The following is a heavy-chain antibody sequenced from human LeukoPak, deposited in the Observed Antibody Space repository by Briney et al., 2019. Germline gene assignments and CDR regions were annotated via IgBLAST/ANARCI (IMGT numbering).Heavy chain of an antibody. V-gene: IGHV3-7*02. Sequence: GGSLRLSCAASGFTFSNSGMSWVRQAPGKGLEWVANINQDGSEKNCVDSVKGRFTISRDNAKNSLYLQMNCLRAEDTAVYYCANNRASLDYWGQGTLVTVSS. CDR2: INQDGSEK. J-gene: IGHJ4*02. CDR1: GFTFSNSG. CDR3: ANNRASLDY. D-gene: IGHD2/OR15-2a*01.